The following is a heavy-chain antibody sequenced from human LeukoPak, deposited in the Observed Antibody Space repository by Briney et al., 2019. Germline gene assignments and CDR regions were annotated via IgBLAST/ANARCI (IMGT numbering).Heavy chain of an antibody. V-gene: IGHV4-59*01. D-gene: IGHD6-19*01. CDR2: IYYSGST. CDR3: ARDLAVAGRASNWFDP. Sequence: PSETLSLTCAVYGGSFSGYYWSWIRQPPGKGLEWIGYIYYSGSTNYNPSLKSRVTISVDTSKNQFSLKLSSVTAADTAVYYCARDLAVAGRASNWFDPWGQGTLVTVSS. CDR1: GGSFSGYY. J-gene: IGHJ5*02.